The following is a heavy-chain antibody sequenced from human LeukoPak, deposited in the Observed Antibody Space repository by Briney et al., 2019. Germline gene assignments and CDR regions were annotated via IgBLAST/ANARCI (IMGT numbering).Heavy chain of an antibody. V-gene: IGHV3-33*06. CDR3: AKSGWNRAYLEY. CDR2: IWYDGTNK. CDR1: GLTLSNYG. J-gene: IGHJ4*02. D-gene: IGHD6-19*01. Sequence: GRSLRLSCAVSGLTLSNYGMHWARQAPGRGLEWVAVIWYDGTNKYYADSVRGRFTISRDSSKNTLYLQMNSLRAEDTAVYYCAKSGWNRAYLEYWGQGTLVTVSS.